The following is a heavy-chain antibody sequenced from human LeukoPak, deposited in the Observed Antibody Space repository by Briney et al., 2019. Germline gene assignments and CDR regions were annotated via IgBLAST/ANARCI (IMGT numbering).Heavy chain of an antibody. Sequence: SVKVSCKASGGTFSSYAISWVRQAPGQGLEWMGRIIPILGIANYAQKFQGRVTITADKSTSTAYMGLSSLRSEDTAVYYCARSPRGVIINPLGYWGQGTLVTVSS. CDR2: IIPILGIA. V-gene: IGHV1-69*04. CDR1: GGTFSSYA. J-gene: IGHJ4*02. D-gene: IGHD3-10*01. CDR3: ARSPRGVIINPLGY.